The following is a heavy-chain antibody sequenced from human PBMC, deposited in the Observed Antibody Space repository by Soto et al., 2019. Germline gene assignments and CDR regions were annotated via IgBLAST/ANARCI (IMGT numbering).Heavy chain of an antibody. D-gene: IGHD6-19*01. CDR3: VKGVEGYEAAWSSSGWFRTDYFDY. CDR2: ISYDGSNK. CDR1: GVTFSSYG. J-gene: IGHJ4*01. Sequence: QVQLVESGGGVVQPGRSLRLSCAASGVTFSSYGMHWVRQAPGKGLEWVAVISYDGSNKYYADSVKGRFTISRDNSKNTLYLQMNSQRAEDTAMYYCVKGVEGYEAAWSSSGWFRTDYFDYCVHGTLVTVSS. V-gene: IGHV3-30*18.